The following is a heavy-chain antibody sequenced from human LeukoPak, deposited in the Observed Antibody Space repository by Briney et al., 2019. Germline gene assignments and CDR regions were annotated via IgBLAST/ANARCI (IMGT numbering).Heavy chain of an antibody. J-gene: IGHJ4*02. D-gene: IGHD2-2*01. CDR1: GYTFTGYY. CDR3: ARVGVVVVPAATHFDY. Sequence: ASVKVSCKASGYTFTGYYMHWVRQAPGQGLEWMGWINPNSGGTNYAQKFQGRVTMTRDTSISTAYMELSRLRSDDTAVYYCARVGVVVVPAATHFDYWGQGTLVTVSS. V-gene: IGHV1-2*02. CDR2: INPNSGGT.